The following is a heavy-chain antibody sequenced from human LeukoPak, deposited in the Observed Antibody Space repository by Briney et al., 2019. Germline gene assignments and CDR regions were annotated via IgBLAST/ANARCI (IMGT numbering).Heavy chain of an antibody. J-gene: IGHJ4*02. D-gene: IGHD1-14*01. CDR3: AKSDHSKTYYFDY. CDR1: GGSISSSTYY. CDR2: IFYSGST. V-gene: IGHV4-39*01. Sequence: SETLSLTCTVSGGSISSSTYYWAWIRQPPGKGLEWIGSIFYSGSTYYNLSLKSRVTISVDTSRNQFSLKLSSVTAADTAVYHCAKSDHSKTYYFDYWGQGALVTVSS.